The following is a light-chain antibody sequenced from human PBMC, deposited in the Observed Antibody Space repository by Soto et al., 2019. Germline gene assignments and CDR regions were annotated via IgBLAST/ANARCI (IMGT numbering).Light chain of an antibody. CDR3: SSYISSSTYV. V-gene: IGLV2-14*01. CDR1: SSDVGGYNY. CDR2: EVS. Sequence: QSALTQPASVSGSPGQSITISCTGTSSDVGGYNYVSWYQQHPGKAPKLMIYEVSNRPSGVSNRFSGSKSGNTASLTISGLQAEDEGDYYCSSYISSSTYVLGTESKVTVL. J-gene: IGLJ1*01.